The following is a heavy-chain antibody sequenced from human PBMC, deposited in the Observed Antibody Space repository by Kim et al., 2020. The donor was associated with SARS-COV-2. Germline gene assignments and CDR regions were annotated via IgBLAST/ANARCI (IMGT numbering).Heavy chain of an antibody. J-gene: IGHJ4*02. D-gene: IGHD2-15*01. Sequence: YADSVKGRFTISRDNAKNTLYLQMNSLGAEDTAVFYCARRSHHVSGAYEDYWGQGTLVTVSS. CDR3: ARRSHHVSGAYEDY. V-gene: IGHV3-48*03.